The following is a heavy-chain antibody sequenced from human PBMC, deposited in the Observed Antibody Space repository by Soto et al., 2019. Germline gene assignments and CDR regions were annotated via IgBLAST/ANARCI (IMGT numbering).Heavy chain of an antibody. CDR3: ARGPPHAV. J-gene: IGHJ6*02. Sequence: QLQLQESGSGLAKPSQTLSLTCAVSGGSISSGGYSWSWIRQPPGKGLEWIGYIYHSGSTYYNPSLKSRVTISVDRSKNQFSLKLSSVTAADTAVYYCARGPPHAVWGQGTTVTVSS. CDR2: IYHSGST. CDR1: GGSISSGGYS. V-gene: IGHV4-30-2*01.